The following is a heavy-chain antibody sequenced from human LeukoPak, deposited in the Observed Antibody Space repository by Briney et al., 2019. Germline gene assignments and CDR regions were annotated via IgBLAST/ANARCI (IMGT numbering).Heavy chain of an antibody. CDR1: GFTFSSYA. D-gene: IGHD3-22*01. J-gene: IGHJ4*02. V-gene: IGHV3-30-3*01. CDR3: ARNGVVYYYDSSGYDAVVY. CDR2: ISYDGSNK. Sequence: PGGSLRLSCAASGFTFSSYAMHWVRQAPGKGLEWVAVISYDGSNKYYADSVKGRFTISRDNSKNTLYLQMNSLRAEDTAVYYCARNGVVYYYDSSGYDAVVYWGQGTLVTVSS.